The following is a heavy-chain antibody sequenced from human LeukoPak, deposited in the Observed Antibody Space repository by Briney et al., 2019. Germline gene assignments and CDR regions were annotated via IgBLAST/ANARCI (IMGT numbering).Heavy chain of an antibody. CDR1: GFTFSNYA. Sequence: GGSLRLSCAASGFTFSNYAMNWVRQAPGKGLEWVSAITGSGGSTYYADSVNGRFTISRDNSKNTLYLQMNSLRAEETDVYYCAKDWVGGSGYYYRPPSFDYWGQGTLVTVSS. V-gene: IGHV3-23*01. D-gene: IGHD3-22*01. J-gene: IGHJ4*02. CDR2: ITGSGGST. CDR3: AKDWVGGSGYYYRPPSFDY.